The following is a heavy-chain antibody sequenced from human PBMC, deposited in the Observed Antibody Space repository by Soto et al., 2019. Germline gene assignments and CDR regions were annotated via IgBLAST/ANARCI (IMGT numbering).Heavy chain of an antibody. V-gene: IGHV1-46*01. CDR3: ARALNHYDSSGYYSVAYNWFDP. CDR1: GYTFTSYY. CDR2: INPSGGST. D-gene: IGHD3-22*01. Sequence: ASVKVSCKXSGYTFTSYYMHWVRQAPGQGLEWMGIINPSGGSTSYAQKFQGRVTMTRDTSTSTVYMELSSLRSEDTAVYYCARALNHYDSSGYYSVAYNWFDPWGQGTLVTVSS. J-gene: IGHJ5*02.